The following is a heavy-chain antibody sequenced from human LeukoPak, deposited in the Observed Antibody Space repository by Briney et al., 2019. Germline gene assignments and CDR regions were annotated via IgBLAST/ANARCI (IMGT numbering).Heavy chain of an antibody. V-gene: IGHV4-39*07. J-gene: IGHJ4*02. Sequence: KASETLSLTCTVSGGSISSSSYSWGWIRQPPGKGLEWIGSVYYSGSTYYNPSLKSRVAISVGTSKNQFSLKLTSVTAADTAVYYCARGARYWSSDWYYFDSWGQGTLVTVSS. CDR1: GGSISSSSYS. D-gene: IGHD6-19*01. CDR3: ARGARYWSSDWYYFDS. CDR2: VYYSGST.